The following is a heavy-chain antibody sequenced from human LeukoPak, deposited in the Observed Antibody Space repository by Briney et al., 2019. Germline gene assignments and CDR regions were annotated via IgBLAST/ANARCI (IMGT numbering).Heavy chain of an antibody. CDR2: IKSDGSYT. D-gene: IGHD3-22*01. V-gene: IGHV3-74*01. CDR3: ARAEHHSSGSY. J-gene: IGHJ4*02. Sequence: PGGSLILSCAASGFTFSSYWMHWVRQAPGKGPVWVARIKSDGSYTSYADSVKGRFTISRDNAKSTLYLQMNSLRAEDTAVYYCARAEHHSSGSYWGQGTLVTVSS. CDR1: GFTFSSYW.